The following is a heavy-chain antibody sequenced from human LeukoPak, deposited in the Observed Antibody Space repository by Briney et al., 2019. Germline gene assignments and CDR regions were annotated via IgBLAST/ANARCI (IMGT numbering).Heavy chain of an antibody. CDR1: GYTFTSYG. D-gene: IGHD5-12*01. CDR2: INAYNGNT. CDR3: EREGNIVLDAFDI. V-gene: IGHV1-18*01. Sequence: ASVKVSCKASGYTFTSYGISWVRQAPGQGLEWMGWINAYNGNTNYAQKLQGRVTITTDTSTNTAYMELRSLRSDDTAVYYCEREGNIVLDAFDIWGQGTMVTVYS. J-gene: IGHJ3*02.